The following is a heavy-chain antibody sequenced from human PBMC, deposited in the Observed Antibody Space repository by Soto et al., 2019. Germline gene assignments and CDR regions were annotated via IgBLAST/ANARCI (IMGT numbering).Heavy chain of an antibody. CDR1: GFTLMNYA. CDR3: AKAKTDYNWDNRPPFDY. Sequence: GGSLRLSCEASGFTLMNYAMTWVRQAPGKGLEWVSLISANDVGTYYAESVKTRFTISTDQSRNTVYLQMDSLRADDTAIYYCAKAKTDYNWDNRPPFDYWGQGTLVT. V-gene: IGHV3-23*01. D-gene: IGHD1-20*01. CDR2: ISANDVGT. J-gene: IGHJ4*02.